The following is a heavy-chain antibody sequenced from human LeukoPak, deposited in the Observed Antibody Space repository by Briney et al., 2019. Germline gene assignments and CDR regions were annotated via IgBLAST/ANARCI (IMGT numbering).Heavy chain of an antibody. V-gene: IGHV4-39*01. Sequence: KPSETLSLTCGVSGGSITSSSYYWGWIRQPPGKGLEWIGYIYYSGTTYYNPSLKSRVTISVDTSKNQFSLKLSSVTAADTAVYYCARRVTRQSYYFDYWGQGTLVTVSS. CDR3: ARRVTRQSYYFDY. CDR1: GGSITSSSYY. J-gene: IGHJ4*02. CDR2: IYYSGTT. D-gene: IGHD5/OR15-5a*01.